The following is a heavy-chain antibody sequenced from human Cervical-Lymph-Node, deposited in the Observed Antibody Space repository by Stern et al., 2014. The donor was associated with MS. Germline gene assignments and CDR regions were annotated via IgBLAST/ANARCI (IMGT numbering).Heavy chain of an antibody. CDR3: ARDLFYFDKSGYGYYFDY. J-gene: IGHJ4*02. CDR1: GFTFSDYG. D-gene: IGHD3-22*01. V-gene: IGHV3-48*02. Sequence: EVQLVESGGGLVQPGGSLRLSCAASGFTFSDYGMNWVRQAPGKGLEWISYIGSSATTMYYADSVRGRFTISRDNAKNSLYLQMNSLRDEDTAVYYCARDLFYFDKSGYGYYFDYWGQGTLVTVSS. CDR2: IGSSATTM.